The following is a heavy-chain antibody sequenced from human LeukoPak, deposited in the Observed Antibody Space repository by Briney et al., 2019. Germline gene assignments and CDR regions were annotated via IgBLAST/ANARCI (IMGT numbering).Heavy chain of an antibody. CDR1: GFTFSTYW. V-gene: IGHV3-7*01. D-gene: IGHD4-23*01. Sequence: PGGSLRLSCGPSGFTFSTYWMRWVRQAPGKWLEWVANLKQDGSVKHYVDSGKGRFTISRDNAKNSLYLQMTNLRAEDTAVYYCATSADSPGNSWGQGTLITVS. CDR3: ATSADSPGNS. CDR2: LKQDGSVK. J-gene: IGHJ4*02.